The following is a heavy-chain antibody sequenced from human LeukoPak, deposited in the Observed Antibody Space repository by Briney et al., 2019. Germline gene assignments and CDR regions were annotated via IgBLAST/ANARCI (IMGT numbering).Heavy chain of an antibody. V-gene: IGHV3-23*01. Sequence: PGGSLRLSCAASGFTFSSYAMSWVRQAPGKGLEWVSAISGGDSTYYADSVKGRFTISRDNTKNTLYLQLNRLRAEDTAIYYCAKGVRFLDWWILDYWGQGSLVTVSS. J-gene: IGHJ4*02. CDR3: AKGVRFLDWWILDY. CDR2: ISGGDST. D-gene: IGHD3-9*01. CDR1: GFTFSSYA.